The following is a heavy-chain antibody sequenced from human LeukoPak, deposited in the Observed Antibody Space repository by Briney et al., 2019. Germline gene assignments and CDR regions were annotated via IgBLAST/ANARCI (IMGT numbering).Heavy chain of an antibody. V-gene: IGHV4-59*01. CDR2: VDHTGST. J-gene: IGHJ4*02. CDR1: DDSITMYY. Sequence: SETLSLTCTVSDDSITMYYWTWIRQPPGKGLEWIGYVDHTGSTNFNPSLNGRVSISRDTSKNLFSLRLRSVTAADTAVYYCARGSFFDDRGNSYWGQGTLITVSS. CDR3: ARGSFFDDRGNSY. D-gene: IGHD3-22*01.